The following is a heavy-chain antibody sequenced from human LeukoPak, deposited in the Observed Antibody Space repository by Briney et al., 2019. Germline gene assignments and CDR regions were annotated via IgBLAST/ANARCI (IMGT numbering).Heavy chain of an antibody. CDR2: IYYSGST. Sequence: GSLRLSCAAYGFTFSSYSMNWVRQPPGKGLEWIGSIYYSGSTYYNPSLKSRVTISVDTSKNQFSLKLNSVTAADTAVYYCARETWQQWLLMEFDYWGQGTLVTVSS. D-gene: IGHD5-18*01. J-gene: IGHJ4*02. CDR1: GFTFSSYS. V-gene: IGHV4-39*07. CDR3: ARETWQQWLLMEFDY.